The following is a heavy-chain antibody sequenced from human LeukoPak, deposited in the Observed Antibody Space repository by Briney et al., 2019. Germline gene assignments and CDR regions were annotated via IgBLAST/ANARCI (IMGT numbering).Heavy chain of an antibody. CDR1: GGSISSYY. CDR3: ARDNSGWFDY. V-gene: IGHV4-59*12. Sequence: SETLSLTCTVSGGSISSYYWSWIRQPPGKGLEWIGYIYYSVSTNYNPSLKSRVTMSVDTSKNQFSLKLSSVTAADTAVYYCARDNSGWFDYWGQGTLVTVSS. CDR2: IYYSVST. J-gene: IGHJ4*02. D-gene: IGHD6-19*01.